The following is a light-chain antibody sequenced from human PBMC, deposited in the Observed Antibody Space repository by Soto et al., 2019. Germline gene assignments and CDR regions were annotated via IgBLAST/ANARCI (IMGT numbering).Light chain of an antibody. CDR2: GAS. V-gene: IGKV3-20*01. CDR3: HQYGSTPFP. CDR1: QSVSTNY. Sequence: EIVLTQSPGTLSLSPGDRATLSCRASQSVSTNYLAWYQQKLGQAPRLLIYGASSRATGIPDRFSGNGSGTDFTLTISRLEPEDFAVYDCHQYGSTPFPFGPGPKVDIK. J-gene: IGKJ3*01.